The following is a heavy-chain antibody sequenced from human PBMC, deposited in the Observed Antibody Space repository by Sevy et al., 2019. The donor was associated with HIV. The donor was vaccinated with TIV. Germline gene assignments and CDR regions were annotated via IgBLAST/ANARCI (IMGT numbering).Heavy chain of an antibody. J-gene: IGHJ3*02. CDR3: AKDHYYAILTGDATDAFDI. D-gene: IGHD3-9*01. CDR1: GFTFNSYD. CDR2: ISYDGGYK. V-gene: IGHV3-30*18. Sequence: PGGSLRLSCAVSGFTFNSYDMHWVRQAPGKGLEYVPLISYDGGYKYYADSVRGRFTISRDNSENTLYLQMNTLRAEDTAVYYCAKDHYYAILTGDATDAFDIWGLGTMVTVSS.